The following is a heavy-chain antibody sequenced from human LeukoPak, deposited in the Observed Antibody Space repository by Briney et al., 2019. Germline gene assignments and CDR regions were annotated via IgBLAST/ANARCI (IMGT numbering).Heavy chain of an antibody. CDR3: TRIVPSGYDYVGGEGGFGY. D-gene: IGHD5-12*01. CDR1: GFTFSGSS. J-gene: IGHJ4*02. CDR2: IRSKANNYAT. Sequence: GGSLRLSCAASGFTFSGSSMHWVRQASGKGLEWVGRIRSKANNYATTYAVSVKGRFTISRDDSKNTVYLQMNSLKTEDTAVYYCTRIVPSGYDYVGGEGGFGYWGQGTLVTVSS. V-gene: IGHV3-73*01.